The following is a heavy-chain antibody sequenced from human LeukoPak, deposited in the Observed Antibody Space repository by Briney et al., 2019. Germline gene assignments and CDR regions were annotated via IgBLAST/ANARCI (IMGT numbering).Heavy chain of an antibody. CDR3: ATYYYGGTGYYYRGFHI. CDR1: GGSISSYY. Sequence: SETLSLTCTVSGGSISSYYWNWLRQPPGKGLEWIGYIYYSGNTNYNPSLKSRVTMSVDTSKNQFSLKLSSVTAADTAVYYCATYYYGGTGYYYRGFHIWGQGTMVTVSS. V-gene: IGHV4-59*01. J-gene: IGHJ3*02. D-gene: IGHD3-22*01. CDR2: IYYSGNT.